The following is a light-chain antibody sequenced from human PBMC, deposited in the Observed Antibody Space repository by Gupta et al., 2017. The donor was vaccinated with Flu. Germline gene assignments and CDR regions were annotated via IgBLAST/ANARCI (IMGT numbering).Light chain of an antibody. CDR2: GAS. CDR1: QSVASN. Sequence: IVMTQSPATLSVSPGERATLSCRASQSVASNLAWYQQKPGQAPRLFIYGASTRATVFPARFSGSGSGTEFTLTISSRQSEDFAVYYCQHQNSWPRTFGQGTKVEIK. CDR3: QHQNSWPRT. J-gene: IGKJ1*01. V-gene: IGKV3-15*01.